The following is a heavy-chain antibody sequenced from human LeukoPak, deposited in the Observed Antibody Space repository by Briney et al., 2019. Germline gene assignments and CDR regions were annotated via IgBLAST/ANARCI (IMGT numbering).Heavy chain of an antibody. CDR3: ARSSRGAAIGLGY. J-gene: IGHJ4*02. Sequence: GASVKVSCKASGYTFTGYYMHWVRQAPGQGLEWMGWINPNSGGTNYAQKFQGRVTMTRDTSISTAYTELSRLRSDDTAVYYCARSSRGAAIGLGYWGQGTLVTVSS. D-gene: IGHD2-2*02. CDR1: GYTFTGYY. V-gene: IGHV1-2*02. CDR2: INPNSGGT.